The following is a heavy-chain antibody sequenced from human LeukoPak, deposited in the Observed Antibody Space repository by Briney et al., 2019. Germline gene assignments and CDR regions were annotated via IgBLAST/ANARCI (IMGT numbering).Heavy chain of an antibody. J-gene: IGHJ6*02. Sequence: PSETLSLTCAVYGGSFSGYYWGWIRQPPGKGLEWIGEINHSGSTNYNPSLKSRVTISVDTSKNQFSLKLSSVTAADTAVYYCARGLHYDLEGMDVWGQGTTVTASS. CDR2: INHSGST. D-gene: IGHD3-3*01. V-gene: IGHV4-34*01. CDR3: ARGLHYDLEGMDV. CDR1: GGSFSGYY.